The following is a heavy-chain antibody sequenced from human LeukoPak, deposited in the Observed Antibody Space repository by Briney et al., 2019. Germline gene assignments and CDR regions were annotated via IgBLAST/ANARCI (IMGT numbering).Heavy chain of an antibody. CDR1: GFTFRIYA. CDR2: ISGSGGST. V-gene: IGHV3-23*01. CDR3: AKNKWFGELLEDY. Sequence: QPGGSLSLSCAPSGFTFRIYAMSWVRQAPGKGLEWVSAISGSGGSTYYADSVKGRFTIPRDNSKNTLYLQMNSLRAEDTAVYYCAKNKWFGELLEDYWGQGTLVTVSS. D-gene: IGHD3-10*01. J-gene: IGHJ4*02.